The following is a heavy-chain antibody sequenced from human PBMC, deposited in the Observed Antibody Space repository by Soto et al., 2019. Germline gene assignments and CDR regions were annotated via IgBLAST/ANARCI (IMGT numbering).Heavy chain of an antibody. D-gene: IGHD3-10*01. J-gene: IGHJ4*02. V-gene: IGHV4-61*01. CDR3: ARDRGYYGMDY. CDR2: LYYTGST. Sequence: SSETLSLTCTVSGGSVSSGSYYWSWIRQPPGKGLEWIGYLYYTGSTNYNPSLKSRVTISVDTSKNQFSLRLRSVTAADTAVYYCARDRGYYGMDYWGQGTLVTVSS. CDR1: GGSVSSGSYY.